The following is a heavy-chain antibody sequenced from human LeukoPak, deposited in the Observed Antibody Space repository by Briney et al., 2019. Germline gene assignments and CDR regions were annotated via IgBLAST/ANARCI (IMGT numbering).Heavy chain of an antibody. CDR3: AGGTKLGYCSGGSCYPVDY. CDR2: INPNSGGT. CDR1: GYTFTGYY. D-gene: IGHD2-15*01. V-gene: IGHV1-2*02. Sequence: ASVKVSCKASGYTFTGYYMHWVRQAPGQGLEWMGWINPNSGGTNYAQKFQGRVTMTRDTSISTAYMELSRLRSDDTAVYYCAGGTKLGYCSGGSCYPVDYWGQGTLVTVSS. J-gene: IGHJ4*02.